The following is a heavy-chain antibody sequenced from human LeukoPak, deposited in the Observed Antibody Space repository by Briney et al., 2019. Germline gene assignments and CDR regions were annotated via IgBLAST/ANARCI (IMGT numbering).Heavy chain of an antibody. J-gene: IGHJ4*02. CDR3: ARDLVPYLADYGDYGPPYYFDY. V-gene: IGHV3-21*01. CDR2: ISSSSSYI. Sequence: PGGSLRLSCAASGFTFSSYSMNWVRQAPGKGLEWVSSISSSSSYIYYADSVKGRFTISRDNAKNSLYLQMNSLRAEDTAVYYCARDLVPYLADYGDYGPPYYFDYWGQGTLVTVSS. CDR1: GFTFSSYS. D-gene: IGHD4-17*01.